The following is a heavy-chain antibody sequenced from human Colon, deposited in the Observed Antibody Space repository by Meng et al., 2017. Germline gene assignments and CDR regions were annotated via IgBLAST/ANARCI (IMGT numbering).Heavy chain of an antibody. Sequence: QVQLPESGPRLVKPSETLPLTGAVSGYSLNSCYYGGWIRQAPGRGLEWIASMHHSGSTYYNPSLKTRLSLSIDTSRNELSLKLTSVTAADSAVYYCARESGLLSAIVEIGRAGRFDPWGLGTLVTVSS. V-gene: IGHV4-38-2*02. CDR1: GYSLNSCYY. D-gene: IGHD2/OR15-2a*01. CDR3: ARESGLLSAIVEIGRAGRFDP. CDR2: MHHSGST. J-gene: IGHJ5*02.